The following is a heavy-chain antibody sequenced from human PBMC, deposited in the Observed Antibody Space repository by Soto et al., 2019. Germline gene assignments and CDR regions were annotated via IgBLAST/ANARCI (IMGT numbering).Heavy chain of an antibody. D-gene: IGHD3-10*01. J-gene: IGHJ4*02. Sequence: SETLSLTCTVSGGSISSSSYYWGWIRQPPGKGLEWIGSIYYSGSTYYNPSLKSRVTISVDTSKNQFSLKLSSVTAADTAVYYCPILFLHYFSFDYWGQGTLVTVYS. CDR2: IYYSGST. CDR1: GGSISSSSYY. CDR3: PILFLHYFSFDY. V-gene: IGHV4-39*01.